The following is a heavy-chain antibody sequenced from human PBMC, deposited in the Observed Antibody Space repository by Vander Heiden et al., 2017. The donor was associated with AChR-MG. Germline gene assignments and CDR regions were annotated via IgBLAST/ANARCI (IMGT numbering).Heavy chain of an antibody. CDR2: IHDSGTT. CDR3: ARVGIKGVPPDY. J-gene: IGHJ4*02. D-gene: IGHD3-22*01. Sequence: QVQLQESGPGLLKASEALSLTCTVSGDSMDTYHWGWIRQPPGKRLEWIGYIHDSGTTYYNPSLKSRVTMSLDTSKNQFSLSLSSMTAADTGMYYCARVGIKGVPPDYWGQGTQVTVSS. CDR1: GDSMDTYH. V-gene: IGHV4-59*01.